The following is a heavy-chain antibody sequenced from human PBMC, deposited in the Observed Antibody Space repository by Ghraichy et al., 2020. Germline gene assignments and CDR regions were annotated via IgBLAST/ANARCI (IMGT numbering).Heavy chain of an antibody. CDR3: ARGFPGDCSSTSCYLYEYLGFGP. D-gene: IGHD2-2*01. CDR1: GASFSGDY. V-gene: IGHV4-34*01. CDR2: INHSGRP. Sequence: SETLSLTCPVYGASFSGDYWSWIRHPPGKGLEWIGEINHSGRPNYNPSPKSRVTISVDTSKNQFSLKLSAVTAAATAVSYCARGFPGDCSSTSCYLYEYLGFGPWGPGTLVTVSS. J-gene: IGHJ5*02.